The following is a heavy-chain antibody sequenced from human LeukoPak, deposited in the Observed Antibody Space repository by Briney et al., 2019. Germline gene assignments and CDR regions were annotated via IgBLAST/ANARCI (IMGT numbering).Heavy chain of an antibody. Sequence: PGGSLRLSCAASGFTFSSYSMNWVRQAPGKGLEWVSSISTRSTYIYYADSVKGRFTISRDNAKNSLFLQMNSLRAEDTAVYFCEKSTRAVMAMMDVWGKGTTVTVSS. V-gene: IGHV3-21*01. D-gene: IGHD3-16*01. CDR3: EKSTRAVMAMMDV. J-gene: IGHJ6*04. CDR2: ISTRSTYI. CDR1: GFTFSSYS.